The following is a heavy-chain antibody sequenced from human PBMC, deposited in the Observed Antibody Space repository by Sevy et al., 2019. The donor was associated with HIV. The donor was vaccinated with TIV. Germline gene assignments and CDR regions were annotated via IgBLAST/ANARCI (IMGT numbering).Heavy chain of an antibody. D-gene: IGHD1-26*01. CDR2: LTYNDKQ. CDR1: GFTFSSYT. Sequence: GGSLRLSCAASGFTFSSYTMTWVRQAPGKGLEWVSSLTYNDKQFYADSVKGRFTISRETSKNTFYLQMNSLRAEDTAVYYCGKALTIGWEKDAFNIWGQGTTVTVSS. CDR3: GKALTIGWEKDAFNI. J-gene: IGHJ3*02. V-gene: IGHV3-23*01.